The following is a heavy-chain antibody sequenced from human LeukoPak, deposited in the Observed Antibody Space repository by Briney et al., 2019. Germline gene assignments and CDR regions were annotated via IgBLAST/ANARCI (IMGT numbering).Heavy chain of an antibody. J-gene: IGHJ4*02. CDR3: ATGDYSGYFDY. D-gene: IGHD5-12*01. CDR1: GYTFSDYY. V-gene: IGHV1-69-2*01. CDR2: VDPEDGET. Sequence: ASVKISCKASGYTFSDYYMNWVQQAPGKGLVWMGRVDPEDGETIYAEKFQGRVTIIADTSTDTAYMELSSLRSEDTAVYYCATGDYSGYFDYWGQGTLVTVSS.